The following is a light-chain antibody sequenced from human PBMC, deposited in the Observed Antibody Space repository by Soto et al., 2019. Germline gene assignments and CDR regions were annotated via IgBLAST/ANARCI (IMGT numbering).Light chain of an antibody. CDR3: QSFDNTLNGVI. J-gene: IGLJ2*01. V-gene: IGLV2-14*01. CDR1: SRDVGGSNY. Sequence: QSALIQPASVSGSPGQSITISCTGTSRDVGGSNYVSWYQHHPHRAPKLLIYEVSYRPSGVSSRFSGSKSGNTASLTISGLQAEDEAHYYCQSFDNTLNGVIFGGGTKLTVL. CDR2: EVS.